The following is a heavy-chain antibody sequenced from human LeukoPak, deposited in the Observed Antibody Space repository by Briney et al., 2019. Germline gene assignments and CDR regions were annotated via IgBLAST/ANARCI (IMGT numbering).Heavy chain of an antibody. CDR2: ISGSGGST. J-gene: IGHJ4*02. D-gene: IGHD3-3*01. V-gene: IGHV3-23*01. CDR3: AKDLRFLEWLSPRIDY. CDR1: GFTFSSYA. Sequence: SGGSLRLSCAASGFTFSSYAMSWVRQAPGKGLEWVSAISGSGGSTYYADSVKGRFTISRDNSKNTLYLQMNSLRAEDTAVYYCAKDLRFLEWLSPRIDYWGQGTLVTVSS.